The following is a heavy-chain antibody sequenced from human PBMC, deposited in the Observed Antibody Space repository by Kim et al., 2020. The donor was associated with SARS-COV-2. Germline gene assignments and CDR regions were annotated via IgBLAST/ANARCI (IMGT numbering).Heavy chain of an antibody. CDR2: IYYSGST. CDR1: GGSISSGGYY. V-gene: IGHV4-31*03. J-gene: IGHJ2*01. D-gene: IGHD6-6*01. CDR3: ARDKSIAARAKPYWYFDL. Sequence: SETLSLTCTVSGGSISSGGYYWSWIRQHPGKGLEWIGYIYYSGSTYYNPSLKSRVTISVDTSKNQFSLKLSSVTAADTAVYYCARDKSIAARAKPYWYFDLWGRGTLVTVSS.